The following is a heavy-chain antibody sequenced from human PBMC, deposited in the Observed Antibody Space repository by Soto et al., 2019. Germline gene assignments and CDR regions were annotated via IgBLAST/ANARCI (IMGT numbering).Heavy chain of an antibody. V-gene: IGHV3-30*18. Sequence: QVQLVESGGGVVQPGRSLRLSCVASGFTFSGYGLHWVRQAPGKGLEWVAVTSMDGGNKYYTDCVRGRFSISRDNSKNTLYLQMSSLRPEDTAVYYCAKAGTRKYYYYGMDVWGQGTTVTVSS. J-gene: IGHJ6*02. CDR1: GFTFSGYG. CDR2: TSMDGGNK. D-gene: IGHD3-10*01. CDR3: AKAGTRKYYYYGMDV.